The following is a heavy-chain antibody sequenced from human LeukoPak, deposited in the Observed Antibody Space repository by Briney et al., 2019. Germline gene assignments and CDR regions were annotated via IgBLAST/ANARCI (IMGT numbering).Heavy chain of an antibody. J-gene: IGHJ5*02. CDR3: ARGRGYSYSWFDP. Sequence: ASVKVSCKASEYTFVGHYMHWVRQAPGQGLEWMGWINPNSGVTTYAQKFQGRVTMTRDTSISTAYMELSRPSSDDTAVYYCARGRGYSYSWFDPWGQGTLVTVSS. D-gene: IGHD5-18*01. V-gene: IGHV1-2*02. CDR1: EYTFVGHY. CDR2: INPNSGVT.